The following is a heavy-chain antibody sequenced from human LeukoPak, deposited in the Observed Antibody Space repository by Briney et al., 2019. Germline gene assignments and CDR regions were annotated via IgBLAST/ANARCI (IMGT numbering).Heavy chain of an antibody. D-gene: IGHD3-22*01. Sequence: GASVKVSSKASGGTLIRYSISSVRDAPGQGLEWMGRIIPIFGTANYAQKFQGRVTITTDESTSTAYMELSSLRHEDSCVYYSERGRTPYYYDGSGYFDYWAQGPLVTVSS. J-gene: IGHJ4*02. CDR1: GGTLIRYS. V-gene: IGHV1-69*05. CDR2: IIPIFGTA. CDR3: ERGRTPYYYDGSGYFDY.